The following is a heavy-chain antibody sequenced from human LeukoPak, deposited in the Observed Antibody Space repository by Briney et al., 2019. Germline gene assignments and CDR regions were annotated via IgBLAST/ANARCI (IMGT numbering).Heavy chain of an antibody. Sequence: GGSLRLSCAASGFTFSTSWMSWVRQAPGKGLEWVANIQQDGSAKYYVDSVKGRFTISRDNAKNSLYLQMNSLRAEDTAVYYCARFSLYDNSGYYSWLFDFWGPGTLVTISS. V-gene: IGHV3-7*01. J-gene: IGHJ4*02. CDR1: GFTFSTSW. D-gene: IGHD3-22*01. CDR3: ARFSLYDNSGYYSWLFDF. CDR2: IQQDGSAK.